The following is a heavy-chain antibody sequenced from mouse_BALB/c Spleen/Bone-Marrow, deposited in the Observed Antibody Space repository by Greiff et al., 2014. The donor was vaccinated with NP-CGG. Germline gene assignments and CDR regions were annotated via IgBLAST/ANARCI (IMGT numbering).Heavy chain of an antibody. CDR3: TRSGKRYGAMDY. CDR1: GFTFSDYY. V-gene: IGHV5-4*02. Sequence: EVHLVESGGGLVKPGGSLKLSCAASGFTFSDYYTYWVRQTPEKRLEWVATISDGGTYTFYPDSVKGRFTISRDNAKNNLYLQMSSLQSEDTAMYYCTRSGKRYGAMDYWGQGTSVTVSS. D-gene: IGHD2-10*02. J-gene: IGHJ4*01. CDR2: ISDGGTYT.